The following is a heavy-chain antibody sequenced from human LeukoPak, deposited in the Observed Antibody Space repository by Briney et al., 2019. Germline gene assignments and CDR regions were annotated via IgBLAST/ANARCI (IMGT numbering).Heavy chain of an antibody. CDR3: TGAYNDFWSGYYPYYYGMDV. CDR2: IRSKAYGGTT. J-gene: IGHJ6*02. D-gene: IGHD3-3*01. V-gene: IGHV3-49*03. Sequence: PGGSLRLSCTASGFTFGDYAMSWFRQAPGKGLGWVGFIRSKAYGGTTEYAASVKGRFTISRDDSKSIAYLQMNSLKTEDTAVYYCTGAYNDFWSGYYPYYYGMDVWGQGTTVTVSS. CDR1: GFTFGDYA.